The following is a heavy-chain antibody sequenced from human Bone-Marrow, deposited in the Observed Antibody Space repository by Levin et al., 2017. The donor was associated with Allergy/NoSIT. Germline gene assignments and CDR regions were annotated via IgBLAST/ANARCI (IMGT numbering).Heavy chain of an antibody. D-gene: IGHD4-17*01. CDR3: AGRTRLGGYGETFDV. V-gene: IGHV5-51*01. J-gene: IGHJ3*01. CDR1: GYSFTSYW. Sequence: KVSCKGTGYSFTSYWIGWVRQMPGKGLEWMGIIYPGDPDTTYSPSFQGHVIISVDKSISTAYLEWHNLKASDTATYYCAGRTRLGGYGETFDVWGQGTMVNVSS. CDR2: IYPGDPDT.